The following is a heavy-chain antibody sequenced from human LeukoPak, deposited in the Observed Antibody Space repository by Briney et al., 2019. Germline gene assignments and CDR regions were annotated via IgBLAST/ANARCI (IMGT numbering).Heavy chain of an antibody. CDR1: GFTFSSYW. D-gene: IGHD3-22*01. V-gene: IGHV3-7*01. J-gene: IGHJ4*02. Sequence: GGSLRLPCAASGFTFSSYWMSWVRQAPGKGLEWVANIKQDGSEKYYVDSVKGRFTISRDNAKNSLYLQMNSLRAEDTAVYYCARDRYYYDSSGYLDYWGQGTLVTVSS. CDR3: ARDRYYYDSSGYLDY. CDR2: IKQDGSEK.